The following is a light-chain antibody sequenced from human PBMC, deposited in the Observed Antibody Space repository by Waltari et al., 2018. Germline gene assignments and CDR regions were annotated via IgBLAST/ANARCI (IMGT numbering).Light chain of an antibody. J-gene: IGKJ1*01. CDR2: WAA. CDR3: QQHYTTPWT. V-gene: IGKV4-1*01. CDR1: QTVLYSANNKNY. Sequence: DIVMTQSPDSLAVSLGERATINCKSSQTVLYSANNKNYLTWYQHKPGQTPKLLISWAAIREYGVPDRVTGSGSGTDFTLTISSLQAEDVAVYYCQQHYTTPWTFGQGTKVEIK.